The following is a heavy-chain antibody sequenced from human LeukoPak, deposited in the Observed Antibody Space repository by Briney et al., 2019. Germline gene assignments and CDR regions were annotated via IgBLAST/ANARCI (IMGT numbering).Heavy chain of an antibody. D-gene: IGHD2-2*02. Sequence: GGSLRLSCAASGFTFSSYAMSWVRQAPGMGLEWVSTISGSGGSTYYADSVKGRFTISRDNSKNTLYLQMNSLRAEDTAVYYCARWACSSTSCYNDYWGQGTLVTVSS. CDR1: GFTFSSYA. CDR2: ISGSGGST. V-gene: IGHV3-23*01. CDR3: ARWACSSTSCYNDY. J-gene: IGHJ4*02.